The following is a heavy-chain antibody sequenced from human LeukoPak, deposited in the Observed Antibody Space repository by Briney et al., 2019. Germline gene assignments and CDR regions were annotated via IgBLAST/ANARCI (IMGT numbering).Heavy chain of an antibody. CDR2: IYYSGST. Sequence: SETLSLTCTVSGGSISSSSYYWGWIRQPPGKGLEWIGSIYYSGSTYYNPSLTSRVTISVDTSKNQFSLKLSSVTAADTAVYYCARQAIFGVVIAFRGYYFDYWGQGTLVTVSS. V-gene: IGHV4-39*01. CDR1: GGSISSSSYY. J-gene: IGHJ4*02. D-gene: IGHD3-3*01. CDR3: ARQAIFGVVIAFRGYYFDY.